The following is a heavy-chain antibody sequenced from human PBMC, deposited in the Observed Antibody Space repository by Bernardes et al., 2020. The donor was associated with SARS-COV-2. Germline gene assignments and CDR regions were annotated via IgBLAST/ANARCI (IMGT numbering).Heavy chain of an antibody. CDR1: GGSVSSGSYY. V-gene: IGHV4-61*01. CDR3: ARERVTVTTGPYYYYYGMDV. J-gene: IGHJ6*02. Sequence: SETLSLTCTVSGGSVSSGSYYWSWIRQPPGKGLEWIGYIYHSGSTNYNPSLKSRVTISVDKSKNQFSLKLSSVTAADTAVYYCARERVTVTTGPYYYYYGMDVWGQGTTVTVSS. CDR2: IYHSGST. D-gene: IGHD4-17*01.